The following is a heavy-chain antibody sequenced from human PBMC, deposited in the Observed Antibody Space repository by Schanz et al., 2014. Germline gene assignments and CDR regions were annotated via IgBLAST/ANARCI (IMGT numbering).Heavy chain of an antibody. CDR2: IIPSLGLA. J-gene: IGHJ3*02. D-gene: IGHD5-12*01. CDR3: ARGGGPEDVFDI. V-gene: IGHV1-69*04. Sequence: VQLEQSGAEVKKPGSSVKVSCKASGGTFSSFGINWVRQAPGQGLEWMGRIIPSLGLAKYEQKFQDKVTITADTSTTTAYMELSGLRVEDTAVYYCARGGGPEDVFDIWGQGTILTVSS. CDR1: GGTFSSFG.